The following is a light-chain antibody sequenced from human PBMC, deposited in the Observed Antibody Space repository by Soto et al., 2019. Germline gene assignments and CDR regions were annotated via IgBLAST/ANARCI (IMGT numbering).Light chain of an antibody. V-gene: IGKV3-20*01. CDR3: HQYASSPQT. J-gene: IGKJ1*01. CDR2: VPS. Sequence: EIVLTQSPGTLSLSPGERATLSCRASQSVAKNYLAWYQQEPGQAPRLLIYVPSSRATGIPDRFSGSGSGTDFTLTISRLEPEDFAVYYCHQYASSPQTFGQGTKVEIK. CDR1: QSVAKNY.